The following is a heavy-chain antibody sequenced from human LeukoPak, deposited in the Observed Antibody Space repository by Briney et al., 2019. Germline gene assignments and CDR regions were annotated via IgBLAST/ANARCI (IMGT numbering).Heavy chain of an antibody. CDR3: ARGHSSSWLSYFDY. D-gene: IGHD6-13*01. CDR2: IYYSGST. J-gene: IGHJ4*02. Sequence: PSETLSLTCTVSGYSISSGYYWGWIRQPPGKGLEWIGYIYYSGSTNYNPSLKSRVTISEDTSKNQFSLNLNSVTAADTAVYYCARGHSSSWLSYFDYWGQGTLVTVSS. CDR1: GYSISSGYY. V-gene: IGHV4-61*01.